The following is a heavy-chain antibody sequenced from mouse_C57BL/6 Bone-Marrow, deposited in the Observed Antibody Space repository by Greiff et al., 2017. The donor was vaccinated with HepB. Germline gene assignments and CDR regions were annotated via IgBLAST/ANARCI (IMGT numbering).Heavy chain of an antibody. CDR3: ARQLRLQAFAY. D-gene: IGHD3-2*02. V-gene: IGHV4-1*01. CDR1: GIDFSRYW. CDR2: INPDSSTI. J-gene: IGHJ3*01. Sequence: GIDFSRYWMSWVRRAPGKGLEWIGEINPDSSTINYAPSLKDKFIISRDNAKNTLYLQMSKVRSEDTALYYCARQLRLQAFAYWGQGTLVTVSA.